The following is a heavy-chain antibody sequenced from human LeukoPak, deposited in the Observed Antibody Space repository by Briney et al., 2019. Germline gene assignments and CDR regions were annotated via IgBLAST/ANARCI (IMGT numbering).Heavy chain of an antibody. CDR3: AREFRPYYDFWSGPDAFDT. Sequence: GASVKVSCKASGYTFTGYYMHWVRQAPGQGLEWMGWINPNSGGTNYAQKFQGRVTMTRDTSISTAYMELSRLRSDDTAVYYCAREFRPYYDFWSGPDAFDTWGQGTMVTVSS. D-gene: IGHD3-3*01. CDR2: INPNSGGT. V-gene: IGHV1-2*02. CDR1: GYTFTGYY. J-gene: IGHJ3*02.